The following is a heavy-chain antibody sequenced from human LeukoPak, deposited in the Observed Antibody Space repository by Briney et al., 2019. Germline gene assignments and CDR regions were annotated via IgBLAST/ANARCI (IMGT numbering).Heavy chain of an antibody. V-gene: IGHV3-66*02. J-gene: IGHJ4*02. CDR3: ARDRYCSSTSCYRGSDY. CDR2: IYSGGST. D-gene: IGHD2-2*02. CDR1: GFTVSSNY. Sequence: PGGSLRLSCAASGFTVSSNYMSWVRQAPGKGLEWVSVIYSGGSTYYADSVKGRFTISRDNSKNTLYLQMNSLRAEDTAVYYCARDRYCSSTSCYRGSDYWGQGTLVTVSS.